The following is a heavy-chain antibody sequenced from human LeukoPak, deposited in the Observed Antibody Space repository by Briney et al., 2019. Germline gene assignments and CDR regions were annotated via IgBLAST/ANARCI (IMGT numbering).Heavy chain of an antibody. D-gene: IGHD4-23*01. Sequence: GGSLRLSCAASGFTFSSYWMHWVRQAPGKGLVWVSRINSDGSSTSYADSVKGRFTISRDNAKSTLYLQMNSLRAEDTAVYYCAILVVTPDDAFDIWGQGTMVTVSS. CDR3: AILVVTPDDAFDI. CDR2: INSDGSST. CDR1: GFTFSSYW. V-gene: IGHV3-74*01. J-gene: IGHJ3*02.